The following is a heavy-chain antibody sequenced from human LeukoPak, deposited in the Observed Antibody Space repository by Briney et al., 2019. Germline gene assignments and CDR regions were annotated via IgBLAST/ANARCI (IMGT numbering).Heavy chain of an antibody. J-gene: IGHJ4*02. D-gene: IGHD1-26*01. V-gene: IGHV3-30*18. CDR3: AKDWEVGAFGPSDY. Sequence: GGSLRLSCAASGFTFSSYGMHWVRQAPGKGLEWVAVISYDGSNKYYADSVKGRFTISRDNSKNTLYLQMNSLRAEDTAVYYCAKDWEVGAFGPSDYWGQGTLVTVSS. CDR1: GFTFSSYG. CDR2: ISYDGSNK.